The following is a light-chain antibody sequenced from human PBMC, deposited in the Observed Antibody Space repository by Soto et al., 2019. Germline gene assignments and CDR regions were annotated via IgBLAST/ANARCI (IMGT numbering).Light chain of an antibody. CDR3: QQYNSYSQT. V-gene: IGKV1-5*01. J-gene: IGKJ1*01. Sequence: DIQMTQSPSTLSASVGDRVTITCRASENIRNWLAWYQQTTEKAPKLLISDASRLETGVPSRFSGSGSGTDFTLTITSLQPDDFATYYCQQYNSYSQTFGQGTKVDIK. CDR1: ENIRNW. CDR2: DAS.